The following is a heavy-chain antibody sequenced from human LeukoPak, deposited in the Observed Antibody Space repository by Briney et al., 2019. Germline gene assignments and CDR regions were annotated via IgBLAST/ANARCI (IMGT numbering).Heavy chain of an antibody. Sequence: ASVKVSAKASGYTYTSYDINGVRQATGHGLEGMGWRNPNSGIRGDAQNFQGRVTMTSNTSISTAYMELSSLRSEDTAVYYCAKGVRRVIMPLPGYYYYYMDVWGKGTTVTISS. CDR1: GYTYTSYD. D-gene: IGHD3-10*01. J-gene: IGHJ6*03. CDR2: RNPNSGIR. CDR3: AKGVRRVIMPLPGYYYYYMDV. V-gene: IGHV1-8*01.